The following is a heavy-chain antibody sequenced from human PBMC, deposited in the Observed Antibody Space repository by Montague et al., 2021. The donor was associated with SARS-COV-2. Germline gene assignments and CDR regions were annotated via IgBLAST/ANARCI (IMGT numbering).Heavy chain of an antibody. CDR1: GTSISSGGYY. CDR2: IFHTGSA. V-gene: IGHV4-31*03. CDR3: ARVRLFSYLDY. Sequence: TLSLTCTVSGTSISSGGYYWTWIRQHPGKGLEWIGYIFHTGSAYYNPSLETRVNISVDTSNNLFSLRLSSVTAADTAMYFCARVRLFSYLDYWGQGTLVTVSS. D-gene: IGHD2-21*02. J-gene: IGHJ4*02.